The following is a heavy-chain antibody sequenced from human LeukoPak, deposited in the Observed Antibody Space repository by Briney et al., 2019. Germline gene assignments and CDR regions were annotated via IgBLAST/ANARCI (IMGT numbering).Heavy chain of an antibody. J-gene: IGHJ5*01. D-gene: IGHD6-13*01. Sequence: GGSLRLSCAASGFSVSGNYMSWVRQTPGKGLEWVSAITETGAGTYYADSVKGRFTMSRDNSRNTVYLQMDSLRAEDTAVYFCARGTAAAANRNWFDSWGQGTLVTVSS. CDR1: GFSVSGNY. CDR2: ITETGAGT. CDR3: ARGTAAAANRNWFDS. V-gene: IGHV3-23*01.